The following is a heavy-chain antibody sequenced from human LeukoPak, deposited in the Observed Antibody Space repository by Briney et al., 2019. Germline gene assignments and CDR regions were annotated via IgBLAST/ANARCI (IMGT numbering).Heavy chain of an antibody. J-gene: IGHJ4*02. V-gene: IGHV1-2*02. D-gene: IGHD2-2*01. CDR3: AREEGYCSSTSCHIDY. Sequence: ASVKVSCKASGYTFTAYYMHWVRQAPGQGLEWMGWINPNSGGTNYAQKLQGRVTMTRDTSISTAYMELSRLRSDDTALYYCAREEGYCSSTSCHIDYWGQGTLVTVSS. CDR2: INPNSGGT. CDR1: GYTFTAYY.